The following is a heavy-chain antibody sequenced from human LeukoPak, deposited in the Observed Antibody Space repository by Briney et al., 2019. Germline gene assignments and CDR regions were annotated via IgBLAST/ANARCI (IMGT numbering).Heavy chain of an antibody. J-gene: IGHJ4*02. D-gene: IGHD3-22*01. CDR3: ARGYDY. CDR2: INYSGST. CDR1: GGSIIGSTSY. Sequence: ASETLSLTCTVCGGSIIGSTSYWGWIRQPPGKGLDWIGIINYSGSTYYNPSLRSRVTISVDTSKNQFSLKLNSVTASDTAVYYCARGYDYWGQGTLVTVSS. V-gene: IGHV4-39*01.